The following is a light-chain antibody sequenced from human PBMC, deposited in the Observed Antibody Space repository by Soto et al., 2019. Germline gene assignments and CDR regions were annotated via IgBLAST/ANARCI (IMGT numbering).Light chain of an antibody. V-gene: IGLV1-44*01. CDR3: ATWDDSLNGWV. J-gene: IGLJ3*02. CDR2: SNS. CDR1: SSNIGSNT. Sequence: QSVLTQSPSASETPGQRVTISCSGSSSNIGSNTVNWYQQLPETAPKLLIYSNSQRPSGVPDRFSASMSGTSASLAISGLLSEDEADYYCATWDDSLNGWVFGGGTKLTVL.